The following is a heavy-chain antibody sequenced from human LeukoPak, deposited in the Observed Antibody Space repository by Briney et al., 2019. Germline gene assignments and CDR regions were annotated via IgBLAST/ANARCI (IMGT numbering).Heavy chain of an antibody. D-gene: IGHD6-19*01. CDR1: GFTFSSYG. CDR2: IRYDGGNK. Sequence: GGSLRLSCAASGFTFSSYGMHWVRQAPGKGLEWVAFIRYDGGNKYYADSVKGRFTISRDNSKNTLYLQMNSLRAEDTAVYYCARESRSSGWDYFDYWGQGTPVTVSS. J-gene: IGHJ4*02. V-gene: IGHV3-30*02. CDR3: ARESRSSGWDYFDY.